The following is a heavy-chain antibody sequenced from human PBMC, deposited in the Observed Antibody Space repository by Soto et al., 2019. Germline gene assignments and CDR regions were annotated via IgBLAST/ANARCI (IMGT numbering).Heavy chain of an antibody. D-gene: IGHD5-12*01. CDR3: ARGQAGYSGYDWYYFDY. CDR2: IYYSGST. J-gene: IGHJ4*02. CDR1: GVSISSGDYY. V-gene: IGHV4-31*03. Sequence: PSETLSLTCTVSGVSISSGDYYWSWIRQNPGKGLEWIGYIYYSGSTYYNPSLKSRVTISVDTSKNQFSLKLSSVTAADTAVYYCARGQAGYSGYDWYYFDYWGQGTLVTVSS.